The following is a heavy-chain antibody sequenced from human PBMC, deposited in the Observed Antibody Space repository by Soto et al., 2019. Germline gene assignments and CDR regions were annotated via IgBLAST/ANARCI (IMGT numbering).Heavy chain of an antibody. J-gene: IGHJ4*02. CDR2: ISYDGSNK. D-gene: IGHD1-26*01. CDR3: ARDGRYSGSYSLSPFFDY. Sequence: PGGSLRLSCAASGFTFSSYAMHWVRQAPGKGLEWVAVISYDGSNKYYADSVKGRFTISRDNSKNTLYLQMNSLRAEDTAVYYCARDGRYSGSYSLSPFFDYWGQGTLVTVSS. CDR1: GFTFSSYA. V-gene: IGHV3-30-3*01.